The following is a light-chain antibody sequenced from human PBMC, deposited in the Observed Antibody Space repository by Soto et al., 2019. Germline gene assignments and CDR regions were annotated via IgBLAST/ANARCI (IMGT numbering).Light chain of an antibody. CDR3: QSYDSSLTEYV. CDR1: SSNIGATYD. Sequence: QSVLTHPPSVCGAPGQRVTISCTGSSSNIGATYDVHWYQHLPGTAPKLLIYGNYNRPSGVPDRFSGSKSGASASLAITGLQAEDEADYHCQSYDSSLTEYVFGTGTKVTVL. V-gene: IGLV1-40*01. J-gene: IGLJ1*01. CDR2: GNY.